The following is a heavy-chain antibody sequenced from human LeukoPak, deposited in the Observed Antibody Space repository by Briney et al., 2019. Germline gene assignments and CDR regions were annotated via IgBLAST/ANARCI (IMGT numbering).Heavy chain of an antibody. CDR2: IFPSGGEI. Sequence: GGSLRLSCAASGFTFSTFAMIWVRQPPGKGLEWVSSIFPSGGEIHYADSVRGRFTISRDNSKSTLSLQMNSLRAEDMAIYYCATYRQVLLPFESWGQGTLVTVSS. CDR3: ATYRQVLLPFES. J-gene: IGHJ4*02. CDR1: GFTFSTFA. D-gene: IGHD2-8*02. V-gene: IGHV3-23*01.